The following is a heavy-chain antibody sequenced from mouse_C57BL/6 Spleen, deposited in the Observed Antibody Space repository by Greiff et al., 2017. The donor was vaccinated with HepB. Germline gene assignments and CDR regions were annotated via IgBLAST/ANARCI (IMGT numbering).Heavy chain of an antibody. CDR2: IYPRDGST. CDR1: GYTFTDHT. Sequence: QVQLKESDAELVKPGASVKISCKVSGYTFTDHTIHWMKQRPEQGLEWIGYIYPRDGSTKYNQKFKDKATLTADKSSSTAYMQLSSLTSEDSAVYYCARGYYGSSPQAMDYWGQGTSVTVSS. CDR3: ARGYYGSSPQAMDY. J-gene: IGHJ4*01. V-gene: IGHV1-78*01. D-gene: IGHD1-1*01.